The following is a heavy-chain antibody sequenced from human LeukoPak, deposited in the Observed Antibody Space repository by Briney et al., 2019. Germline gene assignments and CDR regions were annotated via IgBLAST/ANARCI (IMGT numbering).Heavy chain of an antibody. J-gene: IGHJ4*02. Sequence: GSLRLSCAVSGITLSNYGMSWVRQAPGKGLEWVAGINGSGGSTNYADSVKGRFTISRDNPKNTLHLQMNSLRAEDTAVYFCAKRGVVIRVILVGFHKEAYYFDSWGQGALVTVSS. D-gene: IGHD3-22*01. CDR2: INGSGGST. CDR3: AKRGVVIRVILVGFHKEAYYFDS. CDR1: GITLSNYG. V-gene: IGHV3-23*01.